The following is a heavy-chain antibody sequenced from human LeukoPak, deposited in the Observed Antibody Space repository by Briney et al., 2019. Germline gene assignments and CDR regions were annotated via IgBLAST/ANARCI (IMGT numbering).Heavy chain of an antibody. D-gene: IGHD6-13*01. CDR3: AKNEEAYYSSSWYRFLRTDYYYMDV. Sequence: GGSLRLSCAASGFTFTTYWLGWVRQPPGKGLEWVANIKQDGTEKYCVDSVKGRFTISRDNSKNTLYLQMNSLRAGDTAVYYCAKNEEAYYSSSWYRFLRTDYYYMDVWGKGTTVTISS. CDR1: GFTFTTYW. J-gene: IGHJ6*03. CDR2: IKQDGTEK. V-gene: IGHV3-7*03.